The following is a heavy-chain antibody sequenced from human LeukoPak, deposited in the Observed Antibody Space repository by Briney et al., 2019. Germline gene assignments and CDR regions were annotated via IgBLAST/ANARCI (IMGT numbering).Heavy chain of an antibody. V-gene: IGHV3-30*18. CDR1: GFTFSSYG. D-gene: IGHD6-13*01. J-gene: IGHJ4*02. Sequence: PGGSLRLSCAASGFTFSSYGMHWVRQAPGKGLEWVAVISYDGSNKYYADSVKGRFTISRDNSKNTLHLQMNSLRAEDTAVYYCAKVHSSSWYPIDYWGQGTLVTVSS. CDR3: AKVHSSSWYPIDY. CDR2: ISYDGSNK.